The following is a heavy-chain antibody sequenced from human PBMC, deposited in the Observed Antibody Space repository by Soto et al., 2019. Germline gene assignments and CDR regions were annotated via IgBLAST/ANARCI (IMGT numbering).Heavy chain of an antibody. CDR1: GGTFSSYT. CDR3: ARDLAYDIVVVPSAPETAFDI. V-gene: IGHV1-69*08. J-gene: IGHJ3*02. Sequence: QVQLVQSGAEVKKPGSSVKVSCKASGGTFSSYTISWVRQAPGQGLEWMGRIIPILGIANYAQKFQGRVTITAEKSTRTAYIELSSLRSEDTAVYYCARDLAYDIVVVPSAPETAFDIWGQGTMVTVSS. D-gene: IGHD2-2*01. CDR2: IIPILGIA.